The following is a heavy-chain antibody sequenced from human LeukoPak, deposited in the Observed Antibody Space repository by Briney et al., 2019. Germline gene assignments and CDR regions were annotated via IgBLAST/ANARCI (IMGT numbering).Heavy chain of an antibody. CDR2: IYYSGST. D-gene: IGHD3-10*01. J-gene: IGHJ6*03. CDR1: GGSLSSYY. CDR3: ARGRGYGSGSYMYMDV. Sequence: PLETLSLSCTVSGGSLSSYYWCWMRQPPGKGLEWIGYIYYSGSTNYNPSLKSRVTISVDTSKNQFSLKLSSVTGADREVYYCARGRGYGSGSYMYMDVWGKGTTVTVSS. V-gene: IGHV4-59*01.